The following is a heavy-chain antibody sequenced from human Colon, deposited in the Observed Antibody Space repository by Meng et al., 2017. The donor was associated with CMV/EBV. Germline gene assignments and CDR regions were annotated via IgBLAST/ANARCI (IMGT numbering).Heavy chain of an antibody. Sequence: GESLKISCAASGFTVSSNYMSWVRQAPGKGLEWVSVIYSGGSTYYADSVKGRFTISRDNSKNTLYLQMNSLRAEDTAVYYCVRSAAAGTQYFAYWGQGTLVTVSS. D-gene: IGHD6-13*01. CDR3: VRSAAAGTQYFAY. V-gene: IGHV3-66*02. CDR1: GFTVSSNY. J-gene: IGHJ4*02. CDR2: IYSGGST.